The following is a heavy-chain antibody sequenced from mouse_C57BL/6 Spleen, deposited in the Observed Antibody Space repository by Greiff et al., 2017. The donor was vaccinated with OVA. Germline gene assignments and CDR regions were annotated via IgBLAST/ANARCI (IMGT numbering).Heavy chain of an antibody. CDR3: ARFYTTVVATSDY. CDR1: GYTFTSYW. Sequence: QVQLQQPGAELVKPGASVKLSCKASGYTFTSYWMHWVKQRPGQGLEWIGMIHPNSGSTNYNEKFKSQATLTVDKSSSTAYMQLSSLTSEDSAVYYCARFYTTVVATSDYWGQGTTLTVSS. D-gene: IGHD1-1*01. V-gene: IGHV1-64*01. J-gene: IGHJ2*01. CDR2: IHPNSGST.